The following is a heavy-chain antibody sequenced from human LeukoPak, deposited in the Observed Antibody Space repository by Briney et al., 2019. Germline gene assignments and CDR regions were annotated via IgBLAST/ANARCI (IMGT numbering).Heavy chain of an antibody. D-gene: IGHD1-26*01. Sequence: GGSLRLSCAASGFTFSKYNMNWVRQAPGKGLQWVSYISSSSSTIYYADSVKDRLTISRDNAKNSLYLQMNSLRAEDTAVYYCASESGTYSGTCFDFWGQGTLVTVSS. CDR2: ISSSSSTI. V-gene: IGHV3-48*01. J-gene: IGHJ4*02. CDR1: GFTFSKYN. CDR3: ASESGTYSGTCFDF.